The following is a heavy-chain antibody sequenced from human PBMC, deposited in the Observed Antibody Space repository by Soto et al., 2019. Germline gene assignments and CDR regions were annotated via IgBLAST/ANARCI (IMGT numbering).Heavy chain of an antibody. CDR2: ISYDGSSK. CDR3: ARDLASGYSYGYHGYYCGVDV. J-gene: IGHJ6*02. Sequence: GGSLRLSCAASGFTFSSYAMYWVRQAPGKGLKWVAVISYDGSSKYYADSVKGRFTISRDNSKNSLCLQMNSLRAEDTAVYYCARDLASGYSYGYHGYYCGVDVWGQGTMVTVSS. D-gene: IGHD5-18*01. CDR1: GFTFSSYA. V-gene: IGHV3-30-3*01.